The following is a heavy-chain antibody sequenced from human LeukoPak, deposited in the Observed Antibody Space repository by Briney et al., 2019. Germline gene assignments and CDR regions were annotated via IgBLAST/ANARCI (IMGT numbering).Heavy chain of an antibody. CDR3: ARTIVVVPAAISWYYFDY. Sequence: ASVKVSCKASGYTFTGYYMHWVRQAPGQGLEWMGWINPNSGGTNYAQKFQGRVTMTRDTSISTAYMELSRLRSDDTAVYYCARTIVVVPAAISWYYFDYWGQGTLVTVSS. D-gene: IGHD2-2*01. CDR2: INPNSGGT. CDR1: GYTFTGYY. J-gene: IGHJ4*02. V-gene: IGHV1-2*02.